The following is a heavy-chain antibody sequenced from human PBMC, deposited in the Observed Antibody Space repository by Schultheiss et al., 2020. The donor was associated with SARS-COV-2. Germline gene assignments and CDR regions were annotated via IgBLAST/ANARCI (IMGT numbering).Heavy chain of an antibody. Sequence: SETLSLTCAVYGGSFSGYYWSWIRQPPGKGLEWIGRIYYSGSTYYNPSLKSRVTISVDTSKNQFSLKLSSVTAADTAVYYCARLSSGYSYGYGYFQHWGQGTLVTVSS. D-gene: IGHD5-18*01. CDR2: IYYSGST. V-gene: IGHV4-34*01. J-gene: IGHJ1*01. CDR3: ARLSSGYSYGYGYFQH. CDR1: GGSFSGYY.